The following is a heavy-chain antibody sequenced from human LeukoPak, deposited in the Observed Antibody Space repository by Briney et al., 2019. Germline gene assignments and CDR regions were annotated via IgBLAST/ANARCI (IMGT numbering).Heavy chain of an antibody. V-gene: IGHV3-23*01. Sequence: PGGSLRLSCVASGFTFSNYAMSWVRQAPGKGLEWVSSITNNGGTTYYADSVKGRFTASRDNAKNSLYLQMNSLRAEDTAVYYCARDSAYCGGDCYTGDGGDLDAFDIWGQGTMVTVSS. J-gene: IGHJ3*02. CDR2: ITNNGGTT. D-gene: IGHD2-21*02. CDR3: ARDSAYCGGDCYTGDGGDLDAFDI. CDR1: GFTFSNYA.